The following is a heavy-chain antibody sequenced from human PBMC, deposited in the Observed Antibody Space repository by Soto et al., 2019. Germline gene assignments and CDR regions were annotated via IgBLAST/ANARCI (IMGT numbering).Heavy chain of an antibody. CDR2: ITSSGSFI. J-gene: IGHJ4*02. Sequence: PGGSLRLSCAASGFTFSNSTMHWVRQAPGKGLEWVACITSSGSFIHYADSMKGRFTISRDDAKKSLYLQMNSLRAEDTAVYYCARVPAAIDGAAFYYVSKFFYCDCWGRGTQGTVSS. CDR1: GFTFSNST. V-gene: IGHV3-21*01. D-gene: IGHD2-15*01. CDR3: ARVPAAIDGAAFYYVSKFFYCDC.